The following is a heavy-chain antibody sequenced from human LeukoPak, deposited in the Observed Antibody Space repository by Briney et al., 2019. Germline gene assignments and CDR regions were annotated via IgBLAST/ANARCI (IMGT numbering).Heavy chain of an antibody. J-gene: IGHJ3*02. Sequence: ASVKVSCKASGYTFTSYAMHWVRQAPGQRLEWMGWINAGNGNTKYSQKFQGRVTITRDTSASTAYMELSSLRSEDTAVYYCARTRCSGGSCYSGAFDIWGQGTMVTVSS. CDR3: ARTRCSGGSCYSGAFDI. V-gene: IGHV1-3*01. CDR2: INAGNGNT. D-gene: IGHD2-15*01. CDR1: GYTFTSYA.